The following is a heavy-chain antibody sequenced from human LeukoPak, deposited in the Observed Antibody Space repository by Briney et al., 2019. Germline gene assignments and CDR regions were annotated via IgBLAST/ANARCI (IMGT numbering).Heavy chain of an antibody. V-gene: IGHV4-34*01. CDR1: GGSFSGYY. J-gene: IGHJ4*02. CDR3: ARGSGFYTGNRGIDY. D-gene: IGHD3-10*01. Sequence: SETLSLTCAVYGGSFSGYYWSWIRQPPGKGVEWIGEINHSGSTNYNPSLKSRVTISVDTSKNQFSLKLSSVTAADTAVYYCARGSGFYTGNRGIDYWGQGTLVTVSS. CDR2: INHSGST.